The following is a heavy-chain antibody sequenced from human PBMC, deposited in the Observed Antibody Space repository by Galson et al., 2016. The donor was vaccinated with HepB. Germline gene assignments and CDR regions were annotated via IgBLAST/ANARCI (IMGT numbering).Heavy chain of an antibody. Sequence: SLRLSCAASGFTFSMCWMSWVRQAPGKGLEWVANIKQGGSEKYYVESVRGRFTISRDTSKNTVFLQMNSLRGEDTAVYYCARDPGFRNGMDVWGQGTLVTVSS. CDR1: GFTFSMCW. D-gene: IGHD1-1*01. V-gene: IGHV3-7*03. CDR2: IKQGGSEK. J-gene: IGHJ4*02. CDR3: ARDPGFRNGMDV.